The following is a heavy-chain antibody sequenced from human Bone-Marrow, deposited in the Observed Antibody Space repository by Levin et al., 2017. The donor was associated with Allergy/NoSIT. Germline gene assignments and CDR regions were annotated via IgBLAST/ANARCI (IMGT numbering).Heavy chain of an antibody. D-gene: IGHD3-3*01. CDR2: IYYSGST. V-gene: IGHV4-61*01. J-gene: IGHJ5*02. CDR3: ARDRAPNDRWYYDFWSGYPGPNWFDP. Sequence: SETLSLTCTVSGGSVSSGSYYWSWIRQPPGKGLEWIGYIYYSGSTNYNPSLKSRVTISVDTSKNQFSLKLSSVTAADTAVYYCARDRAPNDRWYYDFWSGYPGPNWFDPWGQGTLVTVSS. CDR1: GGSVSSGSYY.